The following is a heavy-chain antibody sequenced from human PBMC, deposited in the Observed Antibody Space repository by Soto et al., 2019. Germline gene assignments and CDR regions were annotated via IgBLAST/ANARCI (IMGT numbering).Heavy chain of an antibody. V-gene: IGHV3-30*18. CDR1: GFTFSSYG. CDR2: ISYDGSNK. D-gene: IGHD4-17*01. J-gene: IGHJ4*02. CDR3: AKNGYGGNSVHY. Sequence: PGGSLRLSCAASGFTFSSYGMHWVRQAPGKGLEWVAVISYDGSNKYYADSVKGRFTISRDDSKNTLYLQMNSLRAEDTAVYYCAKNGYGGNSVHYWGQGTLVTVSS.